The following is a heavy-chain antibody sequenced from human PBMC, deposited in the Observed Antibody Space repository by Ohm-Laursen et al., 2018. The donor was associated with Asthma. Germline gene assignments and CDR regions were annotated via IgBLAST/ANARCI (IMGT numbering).Heavy chain of an antibody. V-gene: IGHV3-30*03. CDR1: GFTFRSYA. CDR2: ISYDGRNK. J-gene: IGHJ3*02. CDR3: AREKVPHAYGYAFDI. D-gene: IGHD3-10*01. Sequence: RSLRLSCSASGFTFRSYAMHWVRQAPGKGLEWVAVISYDGRNKYYADSVKGRFTISRDNSKNTLYLQMNSLRAEDTAVYYCAREKVPHAYGYAFDIWGQGTMVTVSS.